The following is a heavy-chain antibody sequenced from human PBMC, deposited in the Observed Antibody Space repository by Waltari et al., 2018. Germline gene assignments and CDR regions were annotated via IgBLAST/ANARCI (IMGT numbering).Heavy chain of an antibody. J-gene: IGHJ5*02. V-gene: IGHV3-21*01. D-gene: IGHD3-10*01. Sequence: QLVESGGGLVTPGSSLRLSCAASGFSFSVYNMHWLRRAPGKGLEWVSSISSKSTYIYYADSVRGRFSISRDNAENSLFLQMNNLRGEDTAVYYCARDTIFYGSGSYDPWGQGTRVTVSS. CDR2: ISSKSTYI. CDR1: GFSFSVYN. CDR3: ARDTIFYGSGSYDP.